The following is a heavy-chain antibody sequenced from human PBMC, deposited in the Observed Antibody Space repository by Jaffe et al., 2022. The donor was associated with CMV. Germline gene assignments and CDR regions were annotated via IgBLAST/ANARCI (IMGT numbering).Heavy chain of an antibody. CDR3: ARVVPYTMVRGVIPHYFDS. Sequence: QVQLQESGPGLVKPSQTLSLTCTVSGGSISSGGYYWSWIRQHPGKGLEWIGYIFYSGSTYYNPSLKSRVTISVDTSENHFSLKLSSVTAADTAVYHCARVVPYTMVRGVIPHYFDSWGQGILVTVSS. CDR1: GGSISSGGYY. D-gene: IGHD3-10*01. CDR2: IFYSGST. V-gene: IGHV4-31*03. J-gene: IGHJ4*02.